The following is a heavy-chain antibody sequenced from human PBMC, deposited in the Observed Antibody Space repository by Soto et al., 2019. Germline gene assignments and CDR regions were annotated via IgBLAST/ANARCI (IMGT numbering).Heavy chain of an antibody. CDR1: GGSISSGDYY. CDR3: ARDFSMWDTAMDNYYYGMDV. V-gene: IGHV4-30-4*01. CDR2: IYYSGST. D-gene: IGHD5-18*01. Sequence: SETLSLTCTVSGGSISSGDYYWSWIRQPPGKGLEWIGYIYYSGSTYYNPSLKSRVTISVDTSKNQFSLKLSSVTAADTAVYYCARDFSMWDTAMDNYYYGMDVWGQGTTVTVSS. J-gene: IGHJ6*02.